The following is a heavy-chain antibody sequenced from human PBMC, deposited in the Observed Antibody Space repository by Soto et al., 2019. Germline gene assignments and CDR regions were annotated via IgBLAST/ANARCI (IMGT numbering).Heavy chain of an antibody. D-gene: IGHD3-10*01. V-gene: IGHV3-33*01. CDR1: GFTFSSYG. J-gene: IGHJ1*01. CDR3: ERDEPGKSGFQH. Sequence: QVQLVESGGGVVQPGRSLRLSCAASGFTFSSYGMHWVRQAPGKGLEWVAVIWYDGSNKYYADSVKGRFTISRDNSKNTLYLQMNSLRAEDTAVYYCERDEPGKSGFQHWGQGTLVTVSS. CDR2: IWYDGSNK.